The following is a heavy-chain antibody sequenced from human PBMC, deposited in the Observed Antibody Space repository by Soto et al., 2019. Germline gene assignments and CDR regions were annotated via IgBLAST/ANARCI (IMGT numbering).Heavy chain of an antibody. CDR1: GGSLSSGTYY. Sequence: KASETLSLTCTVSGGSLSSGTYYWSWIRQPPGKGLEWIGYIYHSGSSQSNPSLKSRVTISIDTSKNQFSLELRSVTAADTAVYYCARDLLDTTVDYYFDSWRPGRLATVSS. J-gene: IGHJ4*01. CDR2: IYHSGSS. V-gene: IGHV4-30-4*01. D-gene: IGHD4-17*01. CDR3: ARDLLDTTVDYYFDS.